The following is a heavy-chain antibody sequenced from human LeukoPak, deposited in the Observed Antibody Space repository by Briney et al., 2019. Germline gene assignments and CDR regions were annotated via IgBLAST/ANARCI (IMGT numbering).Heavy chain of an antibody. D-gene: IGHD3-9*01. CDR2: VSGDSDTF. CDR1: GFSLSDYY. Sequence: PGGPLRLTCVASGFSLSDYYMNWLRQTAPKELDWVAHVSGDSDTFYYTDAVKGRFTISRHNAKHSLFLQMDSPTVEDTAIYYCARDSNTALIILDHWGQGTPVTVSS. J-gene: IGHJ4*02. CDR3: ARDSNTALIILDH. V-gene: IGHV3-11*01.